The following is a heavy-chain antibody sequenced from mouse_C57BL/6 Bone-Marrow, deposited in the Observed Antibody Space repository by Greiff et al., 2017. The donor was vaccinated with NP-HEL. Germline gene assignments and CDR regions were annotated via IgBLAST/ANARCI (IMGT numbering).Heavy chain of an antibody. D-gene: IGHD4-1*01. J-gene: IGHJ2*01. CDR2: INPGSGGT. CDR1: GYAFTNYL. V-gene: IGHV1-54*01. CDR3: ARLGGTYYFDY. Sequence: VQLQQSGAELVRPGTSVKVSCKASGYAFTNYLIEWVKQRPGQGLEWIGVINPGSGGTNYNEKFKGKATLTADKSSSTAYMQLSSLTSEDSAVHFCARLGGTYYFDYWGQGTTLTVSS.